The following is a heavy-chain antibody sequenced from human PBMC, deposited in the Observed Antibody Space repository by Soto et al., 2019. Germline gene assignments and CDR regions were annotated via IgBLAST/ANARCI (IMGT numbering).Heavy chain of an antibody. CDR2: IDKSGKT. CDR3: AAGPPWEQHFDY. V-gene: IGHV4-4*07. D-gene: IGHD1-26*01. Sequence: SETLSLTCSVSGTSISSYYWTWIRQPAGKGLEWIGRIDKSGKTRYNTSLKSRVTMSADTSKNQLSLNLSSVTAADTAMYYCAAGPPWEQHFDYWGQGTLVTVSS. J-gene: IGHJ4*02. CDR1: GTSISSYY.